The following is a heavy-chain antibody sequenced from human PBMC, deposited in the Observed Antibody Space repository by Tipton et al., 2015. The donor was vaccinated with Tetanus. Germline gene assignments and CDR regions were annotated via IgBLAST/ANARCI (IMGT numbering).Heavy chain of an antibody. CDR2: ILYGAST. D-gene: IGHD3-3*01. V-gene: IGHV4-61*03. Sequence: TLSLTCTVFGGSVSSGSYYWAWIRQPPGKGLEYIGYILYGASTHYNPSLRGRATISLDKAKNHFSLRLRSVTAADTALYYCVRSHVFRLTLFGEEIPRSGRFDPWGQGTLVTVSS. CDR1: GGSVSSGSYY. CDR3: VRSHVFRLTLFGEEIPRSGRFDP. J-gene: IGHJ5*02.